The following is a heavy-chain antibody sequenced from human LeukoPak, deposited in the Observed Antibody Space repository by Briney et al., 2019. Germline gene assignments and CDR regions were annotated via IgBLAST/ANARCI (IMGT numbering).Heavy chain of an antibody. CDR1: GYSFTDYD. D-gene: IGHD3-9*01. J-gene: IGHJ4*02. CDR3: ARTGHYQFDS. CDR2: VSIYNDNT. V-gene: IGHV1-18*01. Sequence: GASVKVSCKASGYSFTDYDFSWVRQAPGQGLEWLGWVSIYNDNTNYAREFQDRITMTTDISTSTAYMELKGLTSDDTAVYFCARTGHYQFDSWGQGTLVTVSS.